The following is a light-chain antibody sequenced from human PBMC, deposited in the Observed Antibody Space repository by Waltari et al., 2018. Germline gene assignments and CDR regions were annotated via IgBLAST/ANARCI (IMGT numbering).Light chain of an antibody. Sequence: QSVLTQPPSVSAAPGQRVTISCSGGHSNIGKNYVSWYRQFPGTAPKLLIYADSERPSGVPCRFSGSKSGTSATLYITGLQAGDEADYYCGTWDSSLCGAVFGGGTHLTVL. J-gene: IGLJ7*01. CDR2: ADS. CDR1: HSNIGKNY. V-gene: IGLV1-51*02. CDR3: GTWDSSLCGAV.